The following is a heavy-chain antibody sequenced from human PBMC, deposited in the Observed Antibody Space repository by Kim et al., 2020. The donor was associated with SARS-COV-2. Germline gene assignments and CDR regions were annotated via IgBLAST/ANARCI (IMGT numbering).Heavy chain of an antibody. CDR3: ARSEGRASWHQFDY. V-gene: IGHV4-59*01. Sequence: SETLFLTCTVSSDSFSAYYWSWIRHLPGKGLEWIGYIFYGGDTNYNPSLRSRVTISWDTSTNQFSLDLTSVTDADTAVYYCARSEGRASWHQFDYWGQGILVTVSS. CDR2: IFYGGDT. CDR1: SDSFSAYY. J-gene: IGHJ4*02.